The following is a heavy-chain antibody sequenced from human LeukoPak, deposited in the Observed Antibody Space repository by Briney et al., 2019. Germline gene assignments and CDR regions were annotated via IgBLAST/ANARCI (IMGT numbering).Heavy chain of an antibody. CDR3: ARDKYSSSFGFDY. Sequence: DSVRGRFTISRDNSKNTLYLQMNSLRAEDTAVYYCARDKYSSSFGFDYWGQGTLVTVSS. J-gene: IGHJ4*02. V-gene: IGHV3-30*07. D-gene: IGHD6-13*01.